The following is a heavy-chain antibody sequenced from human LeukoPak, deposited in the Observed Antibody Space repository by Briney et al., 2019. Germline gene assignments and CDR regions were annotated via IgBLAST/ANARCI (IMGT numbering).Heavy chain of an antibody. CDR1: GFTFRSYW. Sequence: GGSLRLSCAVSGFTFRSYWMSWVRQVPGKGLEWVANIRQDGLEKYYVDSVKGRLTISRDNAKNSLYLQMNSLRVEDTAVYYCARVPQREPGYWGQGTLVTVSS. V-gene: IGHV3-7*04. CDR2: IRQDGLEK. D-gene: IGHD1-26*01. CDR3: ARVPQREPGY. J-gene: IGHJ4*02.